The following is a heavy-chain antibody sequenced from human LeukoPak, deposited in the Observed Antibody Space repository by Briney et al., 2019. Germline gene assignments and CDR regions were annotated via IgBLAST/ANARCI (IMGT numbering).Heavy chain of an antibody. CDR3: ASFIRQQLVHTDFDY. Sequence: GGSLRLSCAASGFTFRSYWMSWVRQAPGKGLEWVANIKQDGSEKYYVDSVKGRFTISRDNAKNSLYLQMNSMRAGDTAVYYCASFIRQQLVHTDFDYWGQGTLVTVSS. D-gene: IGHD6-13*01. CDR2: IKQDGSEK. CDR1: GFTFRSYW. J-gene: IGHJ4*02. V-gene: IGHV3-7*02.